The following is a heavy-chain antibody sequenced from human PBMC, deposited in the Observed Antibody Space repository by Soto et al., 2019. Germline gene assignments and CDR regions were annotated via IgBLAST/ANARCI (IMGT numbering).Heavy chain of an antibody. CDR3: ARHRGIAAADYVMDV. CDR2: IYPGDSDT. V-gene: IGHV5-51*01. D-gene: IGHD6-13*01. CDR1: GYSFTSYS. Sequence: GESLKISCKGSGYSFTSYSIGWVRQMPGKGLEWMGIIYPGDSDTRYSPSFQGQVTISADNSISTSYLQLITLNDSDTAMYYCARHRGIAAADYVMDVWGQVTTVTVS. J-gene: IGHJ6*02.